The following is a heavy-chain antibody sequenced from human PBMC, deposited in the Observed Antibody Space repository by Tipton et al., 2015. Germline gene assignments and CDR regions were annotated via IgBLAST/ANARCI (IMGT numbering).Heavy chain of an antibody. Sequence: QSGAEVKRPGASVKVSCKTSNYMFEDFGLSWVRRAPGQGLEWLAWISGLNGATRYADTFQDRLNVTADIFASTAYMELGSLRPDDTAIYYCAKDITVTAPNALDFWGQGTMITVSS. CDR3: AKDITVTAPNALDF. D-gene: IGHD4-11*01. J-gene: IGHJ3*01. CDR2: ISGLNGAT. V-gene: IGHV1-18*04. CDR1: NYMFEDFG.